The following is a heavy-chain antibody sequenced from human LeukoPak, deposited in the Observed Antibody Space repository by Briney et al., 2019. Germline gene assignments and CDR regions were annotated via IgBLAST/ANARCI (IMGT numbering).Heavy chain of an antibody. Sequence: PSETLSLTCAVYGGSFSGYYWSWIRQPPGKGLEWIGEINHSGSTNYNPSLKSRVTISVDTSKNQFSLKLSSVTAADTAVYYCARQIVVVTAISTFDIWGQGTMVTVSS. D-gene: IGHD2-21*02. CDR1: GGSFSGYY. J-gene: IGHJ3*02. V-gene: IGHV4-34*01. CDR3: ARQIVVVTAISTFDI. CDR2: INHSGST.